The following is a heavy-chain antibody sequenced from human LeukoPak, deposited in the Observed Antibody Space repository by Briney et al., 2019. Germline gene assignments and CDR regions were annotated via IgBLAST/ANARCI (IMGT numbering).Heavy chain of an antibody. CDR1: GGSISSGGYY. CDR2: IYHSGST. Sequence: SETLSLTCTVSGGSISSGGYYWSWIRQPPGKGLEWIGYIYHSGSTYYNPSLKSRVTISVDRSKNQFSLKLSSVTAADTAVYYCARDLAAAAHNWFDPWGQGTLVTVSS. D-gene: IGHD6-13*01. V-gene: IGHV4-30-2*01. CDR3: ARDLAAAAHNWFDP. J-gene: IGHJ5*02.